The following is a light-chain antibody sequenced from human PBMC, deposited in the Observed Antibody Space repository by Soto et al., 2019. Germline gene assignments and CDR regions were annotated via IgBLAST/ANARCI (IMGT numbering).Light chain of an antibody. V-gene: IGLV2-23*01. CDR2: EGS. J-gene: IGLJ3*02. CDR1: SSDVGSYNL. CDR3: CSYAGSSLKV. Sequence: QSVLTQPASVSGSPGQSITISCTGTSSDVGSYNLVSWYQQHPGKAHKLMIYEGSKRPSGVSNRFSGSKSGNTASLTISGLQAEDEADYYCCSYAGSSLKVFGGGTKLTVL.